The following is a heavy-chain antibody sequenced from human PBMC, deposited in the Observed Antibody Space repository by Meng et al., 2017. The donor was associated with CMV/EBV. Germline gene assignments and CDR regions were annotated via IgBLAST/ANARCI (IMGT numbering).Heavy chain of an antibody. CDR3: ARAVAYYDFWSGYPWGMDV. CDR2: IYYSGST. J-gene: IGHJ6*02. CDR1: GGSVSSGSYY. D-gene: IGHD3-3*01. V-gene: IGHV4-61*01. Sequence: SETLSLTCTVSGGSVSSGSYYWSWIRQPPGKGLEWIGYIYYSGSTNYNPSLKSRVTIPVDTSKNQFSLKLSSVTAADTAVYYCARAVAYYDFWSGYPWGMDVWGQGTTVTVSS.